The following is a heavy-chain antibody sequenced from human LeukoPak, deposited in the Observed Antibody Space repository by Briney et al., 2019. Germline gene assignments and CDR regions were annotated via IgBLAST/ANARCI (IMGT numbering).Heavy chain of an antibody. J-gene: IGHJ6*03. Sequence: GASVKVSCKASGYTFTSYDINWVRQATGQGLEWMGWMNPNSGNTGYAQKFQGRVTITRNTSISTAYMELSSLRSEDTAVYCCARGGYSSSWYRVSYYYYYMDVWGKGTTVTVSS. CDR1: GYTFTSYD. V-gene: IGHV1-8*03. CDR3: ARGGYSSSWYRVSYYYYYMDV. CDR2: MNPNSGNT. D-gene: IGHD6-13*01.